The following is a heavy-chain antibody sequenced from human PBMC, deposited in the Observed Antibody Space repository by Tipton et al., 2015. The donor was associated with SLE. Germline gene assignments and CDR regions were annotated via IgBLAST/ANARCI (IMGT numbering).Heavy chain of an antibody. CDR1: GGSISSSSYY. Sequence: TLSLTCTVSGGSISSSSYYWGWIRQPPGKGLEWIGSIYYSGSTYYNPSLKSRVTISVDTSKNQFSLKLSSVTAAGTAVYYCARPIDSGTSCVDDWGQGTLVAVSS. CDR3: ARPIDSGTSCVDD. CDR2: IYYSGST. D-gene: IGHD1-26*01. J-gene: IGHJ4*02. V-gene: IGHV4-39*07.